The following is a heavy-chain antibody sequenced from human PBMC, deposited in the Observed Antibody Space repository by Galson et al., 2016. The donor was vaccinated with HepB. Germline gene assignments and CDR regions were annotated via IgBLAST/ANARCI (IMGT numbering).Heavy chain of an antibody. J-gene: IGHJ4*02. D-gene: IGHD6-19*01. CDR2: ISSSGTTI. V-gene: IGHV3-48*03. CDR1: GFTLSSYE. Sequence: SLRLSCAASGFTLSSYEMNWVRQAPGKGLEWVSYISSSGTTIYYADSVKGRFPISRDNAKNSLYLQMSSLRAEDTAVYYCARVESVRRQWLVLRTYYFDYWGQGTLVTVSS. CDR3: ARVESVRRQWLVLRTYYFDY.